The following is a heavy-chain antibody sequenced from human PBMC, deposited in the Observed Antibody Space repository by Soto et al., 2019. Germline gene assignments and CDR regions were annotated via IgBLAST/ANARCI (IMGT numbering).Heavy chain of an antibody. CDR1: GFTFSSYG. J-gene: IGHJ6*02. D-gene: IGHD3-3*01. CDR3: AKAKDHDFWSGYYWSDGMDV. V-gene: IGHV3-30*18. Sequence: QVQLVESGGGVVQPGRFLRLSCAASGFTFSSYGMHWVRQAPGKGLEWVAVISYDGSNKYYADSVKGRFTISRDNSKNTLYLQMNSLRAEDTAVYYCAKAKDHDFWSGYYWSDGMDVWGQGTTVTVSS. CDR2: ISYDGSNK.